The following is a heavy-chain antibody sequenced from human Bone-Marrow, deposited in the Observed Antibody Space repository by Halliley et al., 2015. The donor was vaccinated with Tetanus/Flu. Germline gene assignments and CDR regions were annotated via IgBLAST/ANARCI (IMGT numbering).Heavy chain of an antibody. J-gene: IGHJ4*02. D-gene: IGHD3-10*01. Sequence: SLRLSCAASGFTFTTYAMAWLRQAPGKGLQWVSSISDSGGSTYYADSVKGRFTISRDNSNNTLSLQMNSLRAEDTAVYYCARGGLQAFDSWGQGTLVTVSS. CDR2: ISDSGGST. CDR1: GFTFTTYA. CDR3: ARGGLQAFDS. V-gene: IGHV3-23*01.